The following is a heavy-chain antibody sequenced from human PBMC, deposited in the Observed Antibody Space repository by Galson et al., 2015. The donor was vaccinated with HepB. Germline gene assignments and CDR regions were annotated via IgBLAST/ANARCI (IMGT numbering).Heavy chain of an antibody. CDR3: ARLSYYYGSGSYFGYYYYMDV. J-gene: IGHJ6*03. CDR1: GGSISSYY. D-gene: IGHD3-10*01. V-gene: IGHV4-59*01. CDR2: IYYSGST. Sequence: TLSLTCTVSGGSISSYYWSWIRQPPGKGLEWIGYIYYSGSTNYNPSLKSRVTISVDTSKNQVSLKLSSVTAADTAVYYCARLSYYYGSGSYFGYYYYMDVWGKGTTVTVSS.